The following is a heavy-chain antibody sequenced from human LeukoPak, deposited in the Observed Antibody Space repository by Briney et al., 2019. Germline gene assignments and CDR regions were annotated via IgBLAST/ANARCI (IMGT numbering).Heavy chain of an antibody. J-gene: IGHJ4*02. V-gene: IGHV3-53*01. CDR1: GFTVSSNS. D-gene: IGHD5-24*01. Sequence: GGSLRLSCTVSGFTVSSNSMSWVRQAPGKGLEWVSFIYSDNTHYSDSVKGRFTIPRDNSKNTLYLQMNSLRAEDTAVYYCAKERRWLQLKYYFDYWGQGTLVTVSS. CDR3: AKERRWLQLKYYFDY. CDR2: IYSDNT.